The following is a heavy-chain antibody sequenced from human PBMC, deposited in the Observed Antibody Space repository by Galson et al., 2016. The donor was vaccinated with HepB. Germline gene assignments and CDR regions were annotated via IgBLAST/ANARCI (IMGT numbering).Heavy chain of an antibody. J-gene: IGHJ6*02. D-gene: IGHD6-13*01. Sequence: SLRLSCAASGFTFSNYVMNWVRQAPGKGLEWVSYISSSGSYTNYADSVKGRFTISRDNARKSLYLQMNSLRPDDTAVYYCAREDSSWYGYYGMDVWGQGTTVTVSS. CDR3: AREDSSWYGYYGMDV. V-gene: IGHV3-11*06. CDR2: ISSSGSYT. CDR1: GFTFSNYV.